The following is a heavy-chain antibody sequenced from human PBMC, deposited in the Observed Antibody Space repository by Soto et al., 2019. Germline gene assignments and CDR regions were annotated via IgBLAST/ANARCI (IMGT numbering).Heavy chain of an antibody. CDR2: IKEDGTEK. V-gene: IGHV3-7*01. CDR3: ASSGTYYYGSGRYLSAFDV. D-gene: IGHD3-10*01. Sequence: GGSLRLSCAASGFSFRSYWMSWIRQAPGKGLEWVATIKEDGTEKYYVDCVKGRFTISRDNGKNSLYLQMNSLRGEDTAVYYCASSGTYYYGSGRYLSAFDVWGQGTMVTVSS. CDR1: GFSFRSYW. J-gene: IGHJ3*01.